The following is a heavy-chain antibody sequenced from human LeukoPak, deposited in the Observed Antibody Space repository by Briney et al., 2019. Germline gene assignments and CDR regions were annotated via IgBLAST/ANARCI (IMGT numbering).Heavy chain of an antibody. D-gene: IGHD3-9*01. CDR3: ASSYYDILTGYYTYYFDY. V-gene: IGHV4-4*07. Sequence: SETLPLTCTVSGGSISSYYWSWLRQPAGEGLEWIGRIYTSGSTNYNPSLKSRVTMSVDTSKNQFSLKLSSVTAADTAVYYCASSYYDILTGYYTYYFDYWGQGTLVTVSS. CDR2: IYTSGST. J-gene: IGHJ4*02. CDR1: GGSISSYY.